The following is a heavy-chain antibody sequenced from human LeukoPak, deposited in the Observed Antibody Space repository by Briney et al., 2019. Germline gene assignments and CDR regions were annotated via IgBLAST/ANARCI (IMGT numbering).Heavy chain of an antibody. V-gene: IGHV3-66*01. CDR2: ISDSGGST. CDR3: ARDSYYAMDV. CDR1: GFTVSDNY. J-gene: IGHJ6*02. Sequence: GGSLRLSCAASGFTVSDNYMSWVRQAPGKGLEWVSGISDSGGSTNYAASVKGRFTISRDNARNTVYLQMNSLRAEDTAVYYCARDSYYAMDVWGQGTTVTVSS.